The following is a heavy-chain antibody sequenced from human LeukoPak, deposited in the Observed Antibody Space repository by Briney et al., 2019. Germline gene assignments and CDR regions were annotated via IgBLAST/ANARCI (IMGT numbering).Heavy chain of an antibody. CDR2: ISYDGSNK. D-gene: IGHD3-22*01. CDR3: ARENGYYDSSGYYYFFGAFDI. Sequence: GGSLRLSCAASGFTFSSYAMHWVRQAPGKGLEWVAVISYDGSNKYYADSVKGRFTISRDNSKNTLYLQMNSLRAEDTAVYYCARENGYYDSSGYYYFFGAFDIWGQGTMVTVSS. J-gene: IGHJ3*02. CDR1: GFTFSSYA. V-gene: IGHV3-30*04.